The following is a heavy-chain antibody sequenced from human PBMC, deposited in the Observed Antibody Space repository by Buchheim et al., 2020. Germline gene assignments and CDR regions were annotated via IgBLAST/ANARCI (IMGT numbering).Heavy chain of an antibody. CDR3: TSPDSMVYDILTGYYKVGNY. CDR1: GFTFSGSA. Sequence: EVQLVESGGGLVQPGGSLKLSCAASGFTFSGSAMHWVRQASGKGLEWVGRIRSKANSYAPAYAASVQGRFTISRDDSKNTAYLKMNSLKTEDTAVYYCTSPDSMVYDILTGYYKVGNYWGQGTL. J-gene: IGHJ4*02. V-gene: IGHV3-73*02. CDR2: IRSKANSYAP. D-gene: IGHD3-9*01.